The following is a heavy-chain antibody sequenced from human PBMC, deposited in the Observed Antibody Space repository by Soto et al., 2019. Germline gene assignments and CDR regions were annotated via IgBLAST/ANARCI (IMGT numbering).Heavy chain of an antibody. CDR1: GFTFNSYW. Sequence: EVQLVESGGGLVQPGGSLRLSCAASGFTFNSYWMTWVRQGPGKGLEWVANIKQDGSEKYYVDSVKGRFTISRDNAKNSLYLQMNSLRAEDTAVYYCARGWGLDPWGQGTLVTVSS. CDR3: ARGWGLDP. V-gene: IGHV3-7*04. D-gene: IGHD1-26*01. CDR2: IKQDGSEK. J-gene: IGHJ5*02.